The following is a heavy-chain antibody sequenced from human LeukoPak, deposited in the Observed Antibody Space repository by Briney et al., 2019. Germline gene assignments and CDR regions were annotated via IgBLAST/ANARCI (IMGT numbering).Heavy chain of an antibody. CDR1: GYSISSGYY. J-gene: IGHJ4*02. V-gene: IGHV4-38-2*02. CDR2: IYHSVNT. D-gene: IGHD1-26*01. Sequence: SETLSLTCTVSGYSISSGYYWGWIRLPPGKGLEWIGTIYHSVNTYYNPSLKSRVTISLDTSKNQFSLNLNSVTAADTAICYCARAGALGMDYWGQGTLVTVSS. CDR3: ARAGALGMDY.